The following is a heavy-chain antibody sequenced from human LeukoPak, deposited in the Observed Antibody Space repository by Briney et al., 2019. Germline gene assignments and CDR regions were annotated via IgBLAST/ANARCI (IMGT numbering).Heavy chain of an antibody. CDR2: IYYSGST. Sequence: TSSETLSLTCTVSGGSISSSSYYWGWIRQPPGKGLEWIGYIYYSGSTNYNPSLKSRVTISVDTSKNQFSLKLSSVTAADTAVYYCARRDSGYDYDYWGQGTLVTVFS. V-gene: IGHV4-61*05. D-gene: IGHD5-12*01. CDR1: GGSISSSSYY. CDR3: ARRDSGYDYDY. J-gene: IGHJ4*02.